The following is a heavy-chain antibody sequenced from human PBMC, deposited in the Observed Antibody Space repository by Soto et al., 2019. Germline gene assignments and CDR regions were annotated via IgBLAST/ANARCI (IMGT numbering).Heavy chain of an antibody. V-gene: IGHV4-39*02. CDR3: ARDSGYDRWRDY. Sequence: QLQLQESGPGLVKPSETLSLTCTVSGGSISNRNYYWGWIRQPPGKGLEWIGSIYYSGTTYYNASLKSRVTLSVDTSKNQFSLKLSSVTAADTAVYFCARDSGYDRWRDYWGTGTLVTVSS. J-gene: IGHJ4*02. CDR1: GGSISNRNYY. D-gene: IGHD5-12*01. CDR2: IYYSGTT.